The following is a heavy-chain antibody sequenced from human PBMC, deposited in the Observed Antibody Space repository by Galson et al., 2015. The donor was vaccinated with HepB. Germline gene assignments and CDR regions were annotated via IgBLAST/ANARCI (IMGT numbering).Heavy chain of an antibody. J-gene: IGHJ4*02. Sequence: SVKVSCKASGYTFTGYYMHWVRQAPGQGLEWMGWINPNSGGTNYAQKFQGRVTMTRDTSISTAYMEVSRLRSDDTAVYYCARADCGGVCYSANFDQWGQGTLVTVSS. CDR2: INPNSGGT. D-gene: IGHD2-21*01. CDR1: GYTFTGYY. CDR3: ARADCGGVCYSANFDQ. V-gene: IGHV1-2*02.